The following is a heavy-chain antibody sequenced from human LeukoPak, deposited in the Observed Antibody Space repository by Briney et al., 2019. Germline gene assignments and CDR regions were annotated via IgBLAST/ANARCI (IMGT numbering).Heavy chain of an antibody. Sequence: SETLSLTCTVSGGSISSSSYYWGWIRQPPGKGLEWIGSIYHSGSTNYNPSLKSRVTISVDKSKNQFSLKLSSVTAADTAVYYCARDISYGSGNDYWGQGTLVTVSS. CDR3: ARDISYGSGNDY. D-gene: IGHD3-10*01. CDR1: GGSISSSSYY. V-gene: IGHV4-39*07. CDR2: IYHSGST. J-gene: IGHJ4*02.